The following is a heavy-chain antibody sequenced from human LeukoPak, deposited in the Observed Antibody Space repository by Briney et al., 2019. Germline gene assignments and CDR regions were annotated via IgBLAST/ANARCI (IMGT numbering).Heavy chain of an antibody. D-gene: IGHD3-3*01. CDR2: IYYSGST. J-gene: IGHJ4*02. Sequence: SETLSLTCTVSGGSISSSSYYWGWIRQPPGKGLEWIGSIYYSGSTYYNPSLKSRVTISVDTSKNQFSLKLSSVTAADTAVYYCAREDDFWSGYYGYFDYWGQGTLVTVSS. CDR3: AREDDFWSGYYGYFDY. V-gene: IGHV4-39*02. CDR1: GGSISSSSYY.